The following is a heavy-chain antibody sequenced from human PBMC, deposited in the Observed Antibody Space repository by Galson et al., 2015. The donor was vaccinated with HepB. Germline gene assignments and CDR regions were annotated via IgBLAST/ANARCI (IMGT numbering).Heavy chain of an antibody. CDR1: GYTFTGYY. CDR2: INPNSGGT. D-gene: IGHD6-19*01. Sequence: SVKVSCKASGYTFTGYYMHWVRQAPGQGLEWMGWINPNSGGTNYAQKFQGRVTMTRDTSISTAYMELSRLRSDDTAVYYCAREMQQWLVHGNWFDPWGQGTLVTVSS. CDR3: AREMQQWLVHGNWFDP. V-gene: IGHV1-2*02. J-gene: IGHJ5*02.